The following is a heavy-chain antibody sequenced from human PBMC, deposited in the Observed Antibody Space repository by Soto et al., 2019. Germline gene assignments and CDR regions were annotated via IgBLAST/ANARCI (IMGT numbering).Heavy chain of an antibody. V-gene: IGHV3-33*01. J-gene: IGHJ4*02. D-gene: IGHD3-16*01. CDR3: ARGFERYDYIWGSSSSLDS. Sequence: GGSVRLSCAASGVSFSSYGMHWVRQAPGKGLEWVAVIWYDGSNKYYADSVKGRFTISRDNSKNTLYLQMNSLRAEDTAVYYCARGFERYDYIWGSSSSLDSWGQGTLVTVSS. CDR1: GVSFSSYG. CDR2: IWYDGSNK.